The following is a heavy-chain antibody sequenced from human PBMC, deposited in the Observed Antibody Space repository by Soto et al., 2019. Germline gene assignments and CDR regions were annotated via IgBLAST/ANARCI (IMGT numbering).Heavy chain of an antibody. D-gene: IGHD3-3*01. CDR2: IFSNDEK. CDR3: ARHSPKYYDFWSGPGDWFDP. J-gene: IGHJ5*02. V-gene: IGHV2-26*01. CDR1: GFSLSNARMG. Sequence: QVTLKESGPVLVKPTETLTLTCTVSGFSLSNARMGVSWIRQPPGKALEWLAHIFSNDEKSYSTSLKSRLTISKDTSNSQVVLTMTNMDPVDTATYYCARHSPKYYDFWSGPGDWFDPWGQGTLVTVSS.